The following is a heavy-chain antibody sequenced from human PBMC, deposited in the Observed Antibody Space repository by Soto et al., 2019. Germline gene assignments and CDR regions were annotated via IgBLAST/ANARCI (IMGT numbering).Heavy chain of an antibody. CDR3: ARHEGTYTFDY. J-gene: IGHJ4*02. Sequence: PGESLKLSCKGSGYRFTNYWIAWVRQMPGKGLEWMGIIYPGDSDTRYSPSFQGQVTISADKSITTAYLQWSSLKASDTAVYYCARHEGTYTFDYWGQGTLVTVSS. D-gene: IGHD3-16*01. CDR1: GYRFTNYW. V-gene: IGHV5-51*01. CDR2: IYPGDSDT.